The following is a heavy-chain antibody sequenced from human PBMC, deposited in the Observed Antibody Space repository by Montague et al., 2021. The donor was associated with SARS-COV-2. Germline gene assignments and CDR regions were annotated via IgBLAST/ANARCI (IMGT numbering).Heavy chain of an antibody. D-gene: IGHD3-10*01. CDR1: GTSITSYY. V-gene: IGHV4-59*01. J-gene: IGHJ6*02. CDR3: ARGCLSYFGAGSHCYGMDV. CDR2: ISDGGST. Sequence: SETLSPTSSASGTSITSYYWNWIRQPAGKGLEWIGYISDGGSTNXSPXRKSRVTMSVDTSKNQMSLHLTSVTAAGTAVYYCARGCLSYFGAGSHCYGMDVWGQGTTVTVSS.